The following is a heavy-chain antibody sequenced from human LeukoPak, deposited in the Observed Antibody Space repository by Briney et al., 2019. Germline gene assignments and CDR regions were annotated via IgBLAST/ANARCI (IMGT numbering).Heavy chain of an antibody. Sequence: GGSLRLSCAASGFTFSSYSMNWVRQAPRKGPEWVSSISSSSSYIYYADSVKGRFTISRDNAKNSLYLQMNGLRAEDTAVYYCARGRDLATIYDYWGQGTLVTVSS. CDR3: ARGRDLATIYDY. CDR2: ISSSSSYI. CDR1: GFTFSSYS. V-gene: IGHV3-21*01. J-gene: IGHJ4*02. D-gene: IGHD5-12*01.